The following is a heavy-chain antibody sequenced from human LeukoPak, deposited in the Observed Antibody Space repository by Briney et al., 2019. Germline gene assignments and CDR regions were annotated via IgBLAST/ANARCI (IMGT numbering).Heavy chain of an antibody. D-gene: IGHD1-26*01. J-gene: IGHJ4*02. V-gene: IGHV4-39*07. CDR3: AREERSGSYYADY. Sequence: PSQTLSLTCNVSGDSITSGDDYWSWIRQPAGTGLEWVGSIYYSGSTYYNPSLKSRVTISVDTSKNQFSLKLSSVTAADTAVYYCAREERSGSYYADYWGQGTLVTVSS. CDR2: IYYSGST. CDR1: GDSITSGDDY.